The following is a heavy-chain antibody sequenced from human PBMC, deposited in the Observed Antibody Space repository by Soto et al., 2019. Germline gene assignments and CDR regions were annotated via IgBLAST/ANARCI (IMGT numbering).Heavy chain of an antibody. D-gene: IGHD6-13*01. CDR3: ARESKAAAGRPADY. J-gene: IGHJ4*02. V-gene: IGHV4-61*08. CDR1: GGSISSGGYY. CDR2: IYYSGST. Sequence: PSETLSVTCTVSGGSISSGGYYWSWIRQHPGKGLEWIGYIYYSGSTNYNPSLKSRVTISVDTSKNQFSLKLSSVTAADTAVYYCARESKAAAGRPADYWGQGTLVTVSS.